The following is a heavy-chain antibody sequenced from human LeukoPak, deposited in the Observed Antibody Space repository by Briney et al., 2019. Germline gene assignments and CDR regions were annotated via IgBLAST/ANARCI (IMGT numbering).Heavy chain of an antibody. V-gene: IGHV1-2*02. D-gene: IGHD3-22*01. CDR1: GYTFTGYY. CDR2: INPNSGGT. CDR3: ARDYYYDRSGYYLFDY. J-gene: IGHJ4*02. Sequence: ASVKVSCKASGYTFTGYYMHWVRQAPGQGLEWMGWINPNSGGTNYAQKFQGRVTMTRDTSISTAYIELSRLRSDDTAVYYCARDYYYDRSGYYLFDYWGQGTLVTISS.